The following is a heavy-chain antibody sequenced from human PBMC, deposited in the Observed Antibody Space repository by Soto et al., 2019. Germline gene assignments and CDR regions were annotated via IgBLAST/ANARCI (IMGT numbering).Heavy chain of an antibody. V-gene: IGHV4-61*01. Sequence: SSETLSLTCTVSGGSVSSGTYYWSWIRQPPGKGLEWIGYIFYTGSTNYSPSLKSRVTISVDTSKNQFSLKLTSVTAADTAMYYCLRDQGTVWGQGTLDTVSS. CDR2: IFYTGST. CDR3: LRDQGTV. D-gene: IGHD4-4*01. J-gene: IGHJ4*02. CDR1: GGSVSSGTYY.